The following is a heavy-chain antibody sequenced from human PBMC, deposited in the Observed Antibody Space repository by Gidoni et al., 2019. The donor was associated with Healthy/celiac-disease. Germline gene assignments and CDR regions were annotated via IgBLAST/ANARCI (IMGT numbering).Heavy chain of an antibody. J-gene: IGHJ2*01. Sequence: QVQLQESGPRLVKPSETLSLTCAVSGDSINSDRFSWTWIRHRPGKGLAWMAYISYNGNTYYNPSLESRISMLVDTSANQFSLSLASVTAADTALYFCARAASAPLFWYFDLWGRGTLVTVSS. V-gene: IGHV4-31*11. CDR1: GDSINSDRFS. CDR2: ISYNGNT. CDR3: ARAASAPLFWYFDL. D-gene: IGHD6-19*01.